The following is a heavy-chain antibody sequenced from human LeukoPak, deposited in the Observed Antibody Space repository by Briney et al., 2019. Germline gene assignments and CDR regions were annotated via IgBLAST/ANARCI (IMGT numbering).Heavy chain of an antibody. CDR3: ARGVVVGATGGWFDP. J-gene: IGHJ5*02. CDR1: GGSISSGGYY. Sequence: SETLSLTCTVSGGSISSGGYYWSWIRQPPGKGLEWIGYIYHSGSTYYNPSLKSRVTISVDRSKNQFSLKLSSVTAADTAVYHCARGVVVGATGGWFDPWGQGTLVTVSS. CDR2: IYHSGST. D-gene: IGHD1-26*01. V-gene: IGHV4-30-2*01.